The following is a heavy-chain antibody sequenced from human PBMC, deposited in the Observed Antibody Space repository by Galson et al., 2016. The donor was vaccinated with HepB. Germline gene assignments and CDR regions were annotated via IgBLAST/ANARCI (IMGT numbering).Heavy chain of an antibody. J-gene: IGHJ4*02. CDR2: VYYSGTT. CDR1: GVSVTGGGHY. CDR3: ARVAVRGCNDFLDS. V-gene: IGHV4-61*03. D-gene: IGHD3-3*01. Sequence: SETLSLTCTVSGVSVTGGGHYWSWIRQTPGKGLQWIGYVYYSGTTNYHPSLKSRISISIDSSKNHFSLTLTSVTEADTAVYFCARVAVRGCNDFLDSWGQGTLVTVSS.